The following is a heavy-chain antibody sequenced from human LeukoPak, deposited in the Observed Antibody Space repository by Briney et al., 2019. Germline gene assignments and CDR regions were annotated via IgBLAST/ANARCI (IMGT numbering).Heavy chain of an antibody. D-gene: IGHD5-12*01. CDR1: GFTFSSYE. J-gene: IGHJ4*02. Sequence: GGSLRLSCEASGFTFSSYEMNWVRQAPGKGLEWVSYISSSGSTIYYADSVKGRFTISRDNAKNSLDLQMNSLRAEDTAVYYCAREDLSGYGEIDYWGQGTLVSVSS. V-gene: IGHV3-48*03. CDR3: AREDLSGYGEIDY. CDR2: ISSSGSTI.